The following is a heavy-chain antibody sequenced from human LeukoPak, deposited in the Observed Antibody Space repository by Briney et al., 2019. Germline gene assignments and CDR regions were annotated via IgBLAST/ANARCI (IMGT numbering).Heavy chain of an antibody. Sequence: PSETLSLTCTVSGGSISSYYWSWIRQPPGKGLEWIGYIYYSGSTNYNPSLKSRVTISVDTSKNQFSPKLGSVTAADTAVYYCARGIYDYGDYWPLYYFDYWGQGTLVTVSS. CDR3: ARGIYDYGDYWPLYYFDY. D-gene: IGHD4-17*01. CDR2: IYYSGST. J-gene: IGHJ4*02. V-gene: IGHV4-59*01. CDR1: GGSISSYY.